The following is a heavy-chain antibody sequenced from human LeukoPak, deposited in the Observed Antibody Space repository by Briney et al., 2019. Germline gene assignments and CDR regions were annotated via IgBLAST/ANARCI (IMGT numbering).Heavy chain of an antibody. Sequence: PSETLSLTCTVSDDSISDYYRGWIRQPPGKGLAWIGYFHNSGTSTYNPSLKSRVTISADTSKNQFSLKLNSLTTADTAVYYCVKVQDYVWGSYRSSQEYFQHWGQGTLVTVSS. CDR1: DDSISDYY. J-gene: IGHJ1*01. CDR2: FHNSGTS. D-gene: IGHD3-16*02. V-gene: IGHV4-59*01. CDR3: VKVQDYVWGSYRSSQEYFQH.